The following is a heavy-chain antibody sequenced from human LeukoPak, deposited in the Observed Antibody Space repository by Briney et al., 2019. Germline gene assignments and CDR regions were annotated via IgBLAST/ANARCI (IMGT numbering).Heavy chain of an antibody. J-gene: IGHJ3*02. V-gene: IGHV4-30-2*01. CDR2: IYHSGST. CDR1: GGSISSGGYY. Sequence: SETLSLTCTVSGGSISSGGYYWSWIRQPPGKGLEWIGYIYHSGSTYYNPSLKSRVTISVDRSKNQFSLKVYSVTAADTAVYYCARVQQRLLAFDIWGQGTMVTVSS. D-gene: IGHD6-13*01. CDR3: ARVQQRLLAFDI.